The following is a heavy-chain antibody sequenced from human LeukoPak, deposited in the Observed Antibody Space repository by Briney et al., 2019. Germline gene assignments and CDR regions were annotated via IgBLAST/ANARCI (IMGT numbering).Heavy chain of an antibody. J-gene: IGHJ5*02. CDR2: IYYSGST. V-gene: IGHV4-59*01. CDR3: ARAPVPPYYYGSGLNWFDP. Sequence: SETLSLACTVSGGSISSYYWSWIRQPPGKGLEWIGYIYYSGSTNYNPSLKSRVTISVDTSKNQFSLKLSSVTAADTAVYYCARAPVPPYYYGSGLNWFDPWGRGTLVTVSS. CDR1: GGSISSYY. D-gene: IGHD3-10*01.